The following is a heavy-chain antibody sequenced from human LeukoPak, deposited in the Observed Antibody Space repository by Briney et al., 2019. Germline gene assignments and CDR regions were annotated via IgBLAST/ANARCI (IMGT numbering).Heavy chain of an antibody. J-gene: IGHJ6*03. CDR2: IMSSSRNI. CDR1: GFSFGSYS. CDR3: ATTRAPSNGRVLYYMDV. Sequence: GGSLRLSCAASGFSFGSYSMIWVRQAPGKALEWVSSIMSSSRNIYYADSVKRRFTISRDNAKNSLYLQLSSLRAEDTAVYYCATTRAPSNGRVLYYMDVWGKGTTVTVSS. V-gene: IGHV3-21*01. D-gene: IGHD3-3*01.